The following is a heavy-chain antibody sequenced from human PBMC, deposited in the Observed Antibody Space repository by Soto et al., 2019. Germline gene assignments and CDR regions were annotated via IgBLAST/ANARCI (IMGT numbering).Heavy chain of an antibody. CDR1: GYTFTSYA. J-gene: IGHJ6*02. CDR3: ARRPYTSWDV. CDR2: ISAGNGNT. Sequence: ASVKVSCKASGYTFTSYAMHWVRQAPGQRLEWMGWISAGNGNTKYSQKFQGRVTITRDTSASTAYMELNSLRSEDAAVYYCARRPYTSWDVWGQGNTVTVSS. D-gene: IGHD2-2*01. V-gene: IGHV1-3*01.